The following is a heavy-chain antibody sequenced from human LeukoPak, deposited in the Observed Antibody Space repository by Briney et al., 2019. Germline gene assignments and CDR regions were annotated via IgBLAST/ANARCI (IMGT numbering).Heavy chain of an antibody. CDR2: IKGTGLTT. Sequence: KPGGSLRLSCSASGFIFSEYYMTWIRQAPGKGLEWVSTIKGTGLTTYYADSVKGRFTISRDNAKNTVFPQMGSLRAEDTALYYCARVARGDYYYYYMDVWGKGTTVTVSS. D-gene: IGHD3-10*01. V-gene: IGHV3-11*04. CDR3: ARVARGDYYYYYMDV. J-gene: IGHJ6*03. CDR1: GFIFSEYY.